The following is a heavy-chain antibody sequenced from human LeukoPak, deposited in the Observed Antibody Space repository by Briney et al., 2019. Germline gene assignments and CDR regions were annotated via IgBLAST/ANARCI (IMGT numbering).Heavy chain of an antibody. CDR3: ARATLNTRNAFDI. J-gene: IGHJ3*02. CDR2: IKSDGSST. Sequence: GGSLRLSCAASKFTFSSYWMHWVRQAPGKGLVWVSRIKSDGSSTYYADSVKGRFTISRDNAKNTLYLQMNSLRAEDTAVYYCARATLNTRNAFDIWGQGKIVTVSS. V-gene: IGHV3-74*01. CDR1: KFTFSSYW. D-gene: IGHD2-15*01.